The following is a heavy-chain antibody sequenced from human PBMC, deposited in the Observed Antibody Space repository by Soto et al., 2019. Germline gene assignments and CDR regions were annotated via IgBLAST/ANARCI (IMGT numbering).Heavy chain of an antibody. CDR2: IWYDGSNK. CDR3: AREGDPAVTTYGYYFDY. J-gene: IGHJ4*02. V-gene: IGHV3-33*01. CDR1: GFTFSSYG. D-gene: IGHD4-17*01. Sequence: QVQLVESGGGVVQPGRSLRLSCAASGFTFSSYGMHRVRQAPGKGLEWVAVIWYDGSNKYYADSVKGRFTISRDNSKNTLYLQMNSLRAEDTAVYYCAREGDPAVTTYGYYFDYWGQGTLVTVSS.